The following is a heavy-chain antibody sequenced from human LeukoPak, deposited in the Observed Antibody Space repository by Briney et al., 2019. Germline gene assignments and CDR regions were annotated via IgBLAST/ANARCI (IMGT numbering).Heavy chain of an antibody. D-gene: IGHD3-10*01. Sequence: SETLSLTCAVSGGSISSGGYSWSWIRQPPGKGLEWIGYIYHSGSTYYNPSLKSRVTISVDRSKNQFSLKLSSVTAADTAVYYCAREDYGSGSIDCWGQGTLVTVSS. J-gene: IGHJ4*02. V-gene: IGHV4-30-2*01. CDR3: AREDYGSGSIDC. CDR2: IYHSGST. CDR1: GGSISSGGYS.